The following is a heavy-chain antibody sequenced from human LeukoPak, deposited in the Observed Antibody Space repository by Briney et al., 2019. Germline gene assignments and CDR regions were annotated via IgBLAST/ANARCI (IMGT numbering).Heavy chain of an antibody. V-gene: IGHV3-23*01. Sequence: GGSLRLSRAASRFTFSNYAMNWVRQAPGKGLEWVSQISGSGGETYYADSVQGRFTISRDNSENTLYLQMNSLRAEDTAVYYCVKRSRDGYNSPLDNWGQGTLDTVSS. CDR1: RFTFSNYA. CDR3: VKRSRDGYNSPLDN. D-gene: IGHD5-24*01. CDR2: ISGSGGET. J-gene: IGHJ4*01.